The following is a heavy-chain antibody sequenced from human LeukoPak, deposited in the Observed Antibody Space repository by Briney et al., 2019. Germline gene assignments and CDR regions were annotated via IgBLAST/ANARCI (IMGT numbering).Heavy chain of an antibody. Sequence: TSETLSPTCTVSGGSISSSSYYWGWIRQPPGKGLEWIGSIYYSGSTYYNPSLKSRVTISVDTSKNQFSLKLRSVTAADTAVYNRAIGSMRFVPWGQRTLVTVS. V-gene: IGHV4-39*01. D-gene: IGHD6-25*01. J-gene: IGHJ5*02. CDR3: AIGSMRFVP. CDR2: IYYSGST. CDR1: GGSISSSSYY.